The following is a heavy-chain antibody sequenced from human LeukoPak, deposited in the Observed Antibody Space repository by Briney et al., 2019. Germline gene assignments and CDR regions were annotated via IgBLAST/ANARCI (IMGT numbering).Heavy chain of an antibody. J-gene: IGHJ4*02. V-gene: IGHV1-18*01. CDR3: ARRLEYSSSGGFDY. Sequence: ASVKVSCKASGYTFTSYGISWVRQAPGQGLEWMGWISAYNGNTNYAQKLQGRVTMTTDTSTSTAYMELRSLRSDDTAVYYCARRLEYSSSGGFDYWGQGTLVTVSS. CDR1: GYTFTSYG. CDR2: ISAYNGNT. D-gene: IGHD6-6*01.